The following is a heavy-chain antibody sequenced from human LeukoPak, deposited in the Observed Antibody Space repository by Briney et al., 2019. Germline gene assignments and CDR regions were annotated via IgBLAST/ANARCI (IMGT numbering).Heavy chain of an antibody. J-gene: IGHJ4*02. CDR2: ISASGSNI. Sequence: GGSLRLSCAASGFPFSSYSMNWVRQAPGKGLEWVSYISASGSNIYYLDSVKGRFTVSRVNAMNSLFLQMDRPRAEDTAVYYCVRVKGTYFDFWGQGTLVTVSS. V-gene: IGHV3-48*01. CDR1: GFPFSSYS. CDR3: VRVKGTYFDF. D-gene: IGHD1-1*01.